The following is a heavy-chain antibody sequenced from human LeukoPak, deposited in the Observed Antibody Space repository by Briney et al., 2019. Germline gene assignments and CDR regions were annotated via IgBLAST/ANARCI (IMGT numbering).Heavy chain of an antibody. Sequence: GRSLTLSCAASGFTFSSYYMHWVRQAPGKGLEWVVVIWYDGSNKYYADSVKARFNISRHHSKNTLYLQMNSLRAEDTAVYYSARVMVRGVRFNGMDVWGKGNTVTVSS. V-gene: IGHV3-33*01. CDR2: IWYDGSNK. CDR3: ARVMVRGVRFNGMDV. CDR1: GFTFSSYY. J-gene: IGHJ6*04. D-gene: IGHD3-10*01.